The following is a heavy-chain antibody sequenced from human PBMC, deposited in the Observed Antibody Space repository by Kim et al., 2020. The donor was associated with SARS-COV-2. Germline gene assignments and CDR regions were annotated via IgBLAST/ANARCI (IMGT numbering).Heavy chain of an antibody. D-gene: IGHD4-17*01. CDR1: GYSFTSYW. CDR3: ARLSGKTVTTHHTPPSTRADYYGMDV. J-gene: IGHJ6*02. CDR2: IYPGDSDT. Sequence: GESLKISCKGSGYSFTSYWIGWVRQMPGKGLEWMGIIYPGDSDTRYSPSFQGQVTISADKSISTAYLQWSSLKASDTAMYYCARLSGKTVTTHHTPPSTRADYYGMDVWGQGTTVTVSS. V-gene: IGHV5-51*01.